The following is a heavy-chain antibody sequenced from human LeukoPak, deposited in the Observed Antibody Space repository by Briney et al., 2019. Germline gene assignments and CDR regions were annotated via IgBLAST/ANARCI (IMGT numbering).Heavy chain of an antibody. CDR2: IYHSGST. V-gene: IGHV4-38-2*02. Sequence: SETLSLTCAVSGYSISSGYYWGWIRQPPGKGLEWIGSIYHSGSTNYNPSLKSRVTMSVDTSKNQFSLKLSSVTAADTAVYYCARDSGYGIVDYWGQGTLVTVSS. CDR1: GYSISSGYY. CDR3: ARDSGYGIVDY. D-gene: IGHD1-26*01. J-gene: IGHJ4*02.